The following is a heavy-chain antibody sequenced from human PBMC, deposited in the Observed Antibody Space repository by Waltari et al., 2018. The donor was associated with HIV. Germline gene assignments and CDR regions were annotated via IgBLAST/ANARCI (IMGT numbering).Heavy chain of an antibody. V-gene: IGHV3-74*01. D-gene: IGHD3-3*01. CDR2: INSDGCDV. CDR3: TRDDYDFWSGSRRDFYYGMDV. J-gene: IGHJ6*02. Sequence: EVQLVETGGELVQSGGSLRLSCAASGFTFSSHWLHWVRQAPGKGLAWGSRINSDGCDVTYADLAKGRFTISRDNAKNTLFLQMNSLRVDDTGIYFCTRDDYDFWSGSRRDFYYGMDVWGQGTTVSVSS. CDR1: GFTFSSHW.